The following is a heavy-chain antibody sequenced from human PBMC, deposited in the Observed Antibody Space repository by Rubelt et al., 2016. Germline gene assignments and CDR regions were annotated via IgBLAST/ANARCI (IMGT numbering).Heavy chain of an antibody. CDR3: ARHQSCGGGVCSTGRWFDP. Sequence: QVQLQESGPGLVKPSETLSLTCTVSGGSISSYYWSWIRQPPGKGLEWIAYIYYSGSTNYNHSLKSRVTISVDTSKTQYSLKLAPVTAADTAVYYCARHQSCGGGVCSTGRWFDPWGQGTLVTVSS. CDR1: GGSISSYY. CDR2: IYYSGST. V-gene: IGHV4-59*08. D-gene: IGHD2-8*02. J-gene: IGHJ5*02.